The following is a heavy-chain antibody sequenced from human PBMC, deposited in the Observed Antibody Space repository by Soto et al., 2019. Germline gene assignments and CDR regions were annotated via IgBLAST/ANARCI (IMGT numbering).Heavy chain of an antibody. Sequence: EVQLLESGGGLVQPGGSLRLSCVASGLTFNSYAMPWVRQAPGKGLEWVSTTTGHGDSTYYADSVKGRFTISRDNSKNTLYLQMNSLNAEDSAVYYCAKDTAYQRRHGLDVWGQGTTVTVSS. V-gene: IGHV3-23*01. J-gene: IGHJ6*02. D-gene: IGHD2-2*01. CDR2: TTGHGDST. CDR3: AKDTAYQRRHGLDV. CDR1: GLTFNSYA.